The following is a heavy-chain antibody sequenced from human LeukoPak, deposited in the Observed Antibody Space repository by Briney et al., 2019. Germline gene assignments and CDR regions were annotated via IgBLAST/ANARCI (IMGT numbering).Heavy chain of an antibody. CDR3: AREGENSSGWFAFDI. CDR2: ISSSSSYI. CDR1: GFTFSNYA. Sequence: GGSLRLSCAASGFTFSNYAMSWVRQAPGKGLEWVSSISSSSSYIYYADSVKGRFTISRDNAKNSLYLQMNSLRAEDTAVYYCAREGENSSGWFAFDIWGQGTMVTVSS. V-gene: IGHV3-21*01. D-gene: IGHD6-19*01. J-gene: IGHJ3*02.